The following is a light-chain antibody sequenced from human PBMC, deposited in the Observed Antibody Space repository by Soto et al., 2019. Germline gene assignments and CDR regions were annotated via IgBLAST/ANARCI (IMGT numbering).Light chain of an antibody. CDR2: GAS. CDR1: RSISDW. J-gene: IGKJ1*01. V-gene: IGKV1-5*01. Sequence: DIEMTQSPSTLSASLGDRVTIPCRASRSISDWLAWYQQKPGKAPELLIFGASNLKSGVSSRFSGSGSGTEFTLTISRLQPDDVATYYCLQYSSHSWTFGQGTNADIK. CDR3: LQYSSHSWT.